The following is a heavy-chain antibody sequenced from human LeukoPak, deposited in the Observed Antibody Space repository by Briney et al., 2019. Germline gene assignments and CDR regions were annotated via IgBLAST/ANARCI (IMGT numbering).Heavy chain of an antibody. CDR2: FYYSGST. CDR3: ARVQPPRWGYDSSGYNWFDP. Sequence: SQTLSLTCTVSGGSISSGDYFWRWIRQPPGKGLEWIGYFYYSGSTYYNPSLKSRVTISVDTSKNQFSLKLSSVTAADTAVYYCARVQPPRWGYDSSGYNWFDPWGQGTLVTVSS. J-gene: IGHJ5*02. V-gene: IGHV4-30-4*01. CDR1: GGSISSGDYF. D-gene: IGHD3-22*01.